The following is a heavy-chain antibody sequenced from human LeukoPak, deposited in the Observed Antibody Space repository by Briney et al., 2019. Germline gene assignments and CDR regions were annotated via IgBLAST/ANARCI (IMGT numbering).Heavy chain of an antibody. CDR1: GYTFTGYY. Sequence: ASVKVSCKASGYTFTGYYMHWVRQAAGQGLEWMGWINPNSGGTNYAQKFQGRVTMTRDTSISTAYMELSRLRSDDTAVYYCARGPGDGYYTERAFDIWGQGTMVTVSS. CDR3: ARGPGDGYYTERAFDI. J-gene: IGHJ3*02. CDR2: INPNSGGT. D-gene: IGHD5-24*01. V-gene: IGHV1-2*02.